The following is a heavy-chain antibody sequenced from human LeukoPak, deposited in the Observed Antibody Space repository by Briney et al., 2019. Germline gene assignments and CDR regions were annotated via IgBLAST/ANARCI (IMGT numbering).Heavy chain of an antibody. J-gene: IGHJ4*02. CDR2: INPSGGST. CDR1: GYIFTSYY. CDR3: ARDDLGGYCSSTSCHDGVFFDY. V-gene: IGHV1-46*01. Sequence: ASVKVSCKASGYIFTSYYMHWVRQAPGQGLEWMGIINPSGGSTSYAQKFQGRVTMTRDMSTSTVYMELSSLRSEDTAVYYCARDDLGGYCSSTSCHDGVFFDYWGQGTLVTVSS. D-gene: IGHD2-2*01.